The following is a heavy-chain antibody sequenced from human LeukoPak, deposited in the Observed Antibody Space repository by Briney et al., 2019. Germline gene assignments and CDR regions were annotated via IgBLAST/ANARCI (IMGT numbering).Heavy chain of an antibody. CDR1: GYTFTDYY. CDR3: ARVLVPAAIGYYYYMDV. V-gene: IGHV1-2*06. J-gene: IGHJ6*03. CDR2: INPNSGGT. Sequence: GASVKVSCKASGYTFTDYYIHWVRQAPGQGLEWMGRINPNSGGTNYAQKFQGRVTMTRDTSISTAYMELSRLRSDDTAVYYCARVLVPAAIGYYYYMDVWGKGTTVTVSS. D-gene: IGHD2-2*01.